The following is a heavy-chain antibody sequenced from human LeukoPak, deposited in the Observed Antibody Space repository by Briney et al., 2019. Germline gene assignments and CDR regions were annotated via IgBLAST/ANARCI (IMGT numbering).Heavy chain of an antibody. CDR2: ISAYNGNT. J-gene: IGHJ4*02. CDR3: ARSRSTLYYYGSGSSGD. CDR1: GYTFTSYD. Sequence: GASVKVSCKASGYTFTSYDINWVRQATGQGLEWMGWISAYNGNTNYAQKLQGRVTMTTDTSTSTAYMELRSLRSDDTAVYYCARSRSTLYYYGSGSSGDWGQGTLVTVSS. D-gene: IGHD3-10*01. V-gene: IGHV1-18*01.